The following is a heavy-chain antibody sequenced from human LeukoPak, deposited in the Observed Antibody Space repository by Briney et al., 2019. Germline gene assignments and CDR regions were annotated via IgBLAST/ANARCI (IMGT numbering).Heavy chain of an antibody. D-gene: IGHD3-9*01. CDR1: GYTFTSYG. CDR3: AIYGLRYFAWLGSNWFDP. Sequence: ASVKVSCKASGYTFTSYGISWVRHAPRQGLEWMGWISAYNGNTNYAQKLQGRDTMTTDTSTSTAYMELRSLRSDDMAVDYSAIYGLRYFAWLGSNWFDPWGQGTLVTVSS. J-gene: IGHJ5*02. CDR2: ISAYNGNT. V-gene: IGHV1-18*03.